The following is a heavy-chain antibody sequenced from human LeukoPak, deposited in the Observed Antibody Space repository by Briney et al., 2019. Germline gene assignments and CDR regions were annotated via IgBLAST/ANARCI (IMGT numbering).Heavy chain of an antibody. CDR1: GFTVSTNY. J-gene: IGHJ4*02. D-gene: IGHD6-19*01. V-gene: IGHV3-53*01. CDR3: ARNSVAGTGNY. CDR2: FYSSGDR. Sequence: GGSLRLSCAASGFTVSTNYMSWVRQAPGKGLEWVSVFYSSGDRYYADSVKGRFTISRDNSKNTVYLQMNSLRPEDTAVYYCARNSVAGTGNYWGQGTLVTVSS.